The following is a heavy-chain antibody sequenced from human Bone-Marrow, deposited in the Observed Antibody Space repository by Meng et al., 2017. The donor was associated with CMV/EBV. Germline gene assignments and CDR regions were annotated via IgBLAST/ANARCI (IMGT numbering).Heavy chain of an antibody. J-gene: IGHJ6*02. V-gene: IGHV3-48*04. D-gene: IGHD6-6*01. CDR2: ISGGTTYSM. Sequence: GESLKISCAASGFNFNIYSMNWVRQAPGKGLEWVSHISGGTTYSMYYADSVKGRFTISRDNAKNSLYLQINSLRVEDTAVYYCARDLRHYHYGLDVWGHGTKVPSP. CDR1: GFNFNIYS. CDR3: ARDLRHYHYGLDV.